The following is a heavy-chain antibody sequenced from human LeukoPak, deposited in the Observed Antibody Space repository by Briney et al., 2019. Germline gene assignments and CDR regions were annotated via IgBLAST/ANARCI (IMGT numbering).Heavy chain of an antibody. D-gene: IGHD1-1*01. Sequence: SETLSLTCAVYGGSFSGYYWSWIRQPPGKGLEWIGEINHSGSTNYNPSLKSRVTISVDTSKNQFSLKLSSVTAADTAVYYCARRLRGGTSDYWGQGTLVTVSS. CDR3: ARRLRGGTSDY. CDR1: GGSFSGYY. V-gene: IGHV4-34*01. CDR2: INHSGST. J-gene: IGHJ4*02.